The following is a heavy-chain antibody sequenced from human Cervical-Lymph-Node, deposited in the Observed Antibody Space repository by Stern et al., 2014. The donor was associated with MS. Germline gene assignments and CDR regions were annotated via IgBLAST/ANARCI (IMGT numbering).Heavy chain of an antibody. CDR2: ISWNSDTI. V-gene: IGHV3-9*01. D-gene: IGHD5-18*01. J-gene: IGHJ3*01. Sequence: EVQLVESGGGVVQPGRSLKLSCAASGFTFNDCAVHWVRQAPGKGLEWVSGISWNSDTITYADSVKGRFTISRDNAKNSLYLQMNSLRPEDTALYYCAKAHYSSILDAFGLWGQGTMVTVSS. CDR3: AKAHYSSILDAFGL. CDR1: GFTFNDCA.